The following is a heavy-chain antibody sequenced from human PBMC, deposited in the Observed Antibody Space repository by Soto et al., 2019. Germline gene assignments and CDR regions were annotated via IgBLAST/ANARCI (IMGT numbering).Heavy chain of an antibody. CDR3: ARNPYSAPYIVVVASSIVLDAFDI. V-gene: IGHV4-39*01. CDR1: GGSISSSSYY. CDR2: MYYSGTT. D-gene: IGHD2-2*01. Sequence: PSETLSLTCTVSGGSISSSSYYWGWIRQPPGKGLEWIGSMYYSGTTFFNPSLKSRVTISVDTSKNQLSLKLSSVTASDTAVYYCARNPYSAPYIVVVASSIVLDAFDIWGQGAMVTVSS. J-gene: IGHJ3*02.